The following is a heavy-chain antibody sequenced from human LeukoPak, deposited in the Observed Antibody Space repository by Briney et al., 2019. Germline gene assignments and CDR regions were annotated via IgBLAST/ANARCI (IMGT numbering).Heavy chain of an antibody. V-gene: IGHV4-39*01. J-gene: IGHJ4*02. D-gene: IGHD3-3*01. CDR1: GGSISSSSYY. CDR3: ASFSITIFGPSTH. CDR2: IYYSGST. Sequence: SETLSLTCTVSGGSISSSSYYWGWIRQPPGKGLEWIGSIYYSGSTYYNPSLKSRVTISVDTSKNQFSLKLSPVTAADTAVYYCASFSITIFGPSTHWGQGTLVTVSS.